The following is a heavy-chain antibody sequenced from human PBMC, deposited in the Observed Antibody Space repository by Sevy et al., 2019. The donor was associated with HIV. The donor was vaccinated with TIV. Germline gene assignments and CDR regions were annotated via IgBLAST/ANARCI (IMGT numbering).Heavy chain of an antibody. J-gene: IGHJ6*02. D-gene: IGHD3-22*01. CDR3: ARLLYYYDSANAPYYYYGMDV. V-gene: IGHV1-18*01. CDR2: ISAYNGNT. CDR1: GYTFTSYG. Sequence: ASVKVSCKASGYTFTSYGISWVRQAPGQGLEWMGWISAYNGNTNYAQTLQGRVTMTTDTSTSTAYMELRSLRSDDTAVYYCARLLYYYDSANAPYYYYGMDVWGQGTTVTVSS.